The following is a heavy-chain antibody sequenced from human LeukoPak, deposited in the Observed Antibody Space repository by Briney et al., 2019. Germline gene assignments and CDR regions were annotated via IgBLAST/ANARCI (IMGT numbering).Heavy chain of an antibody. J-gene: IGHJ4*02. CDR2: IKEDGTET. CDR1: GFMFSSNW. D-gene: IGHD5-24*01. Sequence: GGSLRLSCAASGFMFSSNWMSWVRLAPGKGLEWVANIKEDGTETYYVDSVKGRFTISRDNAKNSLYLQMNSLRGEDTAVYYCAKEGRSLQTYWGQGTLVTVSS. V-gene: IGHV3-7*03. CDR3: AKEGRSLQTY.